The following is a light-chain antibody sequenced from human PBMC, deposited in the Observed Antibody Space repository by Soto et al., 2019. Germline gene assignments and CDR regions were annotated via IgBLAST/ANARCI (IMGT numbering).Light chain of an antibody. V-gene: IGKV3-20*01. CDR1: QSVSGSY. Sequence: EIVLTQSPGTLSFSLRKRSTLSCRASQSVSGSYFAWYRQKPGQSPRLLIYGASSRATGTPDMFSGIGSGTAVALTISRWEHEDCRGYYCQQYCSTPQSFGQGTMMEIK. J-gene: IGKJ2*01. CDR3: QQYCSTPQS. CDR2: GAS.